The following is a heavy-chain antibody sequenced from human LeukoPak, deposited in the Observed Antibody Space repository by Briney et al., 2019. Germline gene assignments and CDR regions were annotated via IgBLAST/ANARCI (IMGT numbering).Heavy chain of an antibody. D-gene: IGHD6-6*01. CDR1: GGSISSSSYY. CDR3: AREIGIAAPGFDP. J-gene: IGHJ5*02. Sequence: SETLSLTCTVSGGSISSSSYYWGWIRQPPGKGLEWIGSIYYSGSTYYNPSLKSRVTISVDTSKNQFSLKLSSVTAADTAVYYCAREIGIAAPGFDPWGQGTLVTVSS. CDR2: IYYSGST. V-gene: IGHV4-39*02.